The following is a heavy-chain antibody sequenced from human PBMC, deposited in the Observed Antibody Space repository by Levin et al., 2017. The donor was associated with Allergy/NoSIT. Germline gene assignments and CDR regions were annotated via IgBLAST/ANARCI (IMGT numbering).Heavy chain of an antibody. CDR2: ISSSSSYI. CDR1: GFTFSSYS. V-gene: IGHV3-21*01. J-gene: IGHJ3*02. D-gene: IGHD3-10*01. Sequence: PGGSLRLSCAASGFTFSSYSMNWVRQAPGKGLEWVSSISSSSSYIYYADSVKGRFTISRDNAKNSLYLQMNSLRAEDTAVYYCARGDPFLGSGSYYLYAFDIWGQGTMVTVSS. CDR3: ARGDPFLGSGSYYLYAFDI.